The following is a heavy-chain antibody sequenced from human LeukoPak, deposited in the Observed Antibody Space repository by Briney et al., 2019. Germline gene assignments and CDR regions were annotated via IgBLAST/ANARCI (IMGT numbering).Heavy chain of an antibody. CDR2: INHSGNT. CDR3: AGLVSTTNYYWDLDH. Sequence: PSETLSLTCAVYGGSFSHYYWSWIRQPPGKGLEWIGEINHSGNTNYNPSLKSRVTISVDTSKNQFSLNLRSVTAADTAVYYCAGLVSTTNYYWDLDHWGQGTLVTVSS. V-gene: IGHV4-34*01. D-gene: IGHD2/OR15-2a*01. CDR1: GGSFSHYY. J-gene: IGHJ4*02.